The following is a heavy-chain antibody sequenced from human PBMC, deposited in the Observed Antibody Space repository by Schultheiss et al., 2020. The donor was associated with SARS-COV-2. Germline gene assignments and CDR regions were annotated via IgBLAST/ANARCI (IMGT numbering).Heavy chain of an antibody. CDR2: ISYDGSNK. V-gene: IGHV3-30*04. Sequence: GGSLRLSCAASGFTFSSYAMHWVRQAPGKGLEWVAVISYDGSNKYYADSVKGRFTISRDNSKNTLYLQMNSLKTEDTAVYYCARDGGYGGNQRGYYYGMDVWGQGTTVTVSS. D-gene: IGHD4-23*01. J-gene: IGHJ6*02. CDR1: GFTFSSYA. CDR3: ARDGGYGGNQRGYYYGMDV.